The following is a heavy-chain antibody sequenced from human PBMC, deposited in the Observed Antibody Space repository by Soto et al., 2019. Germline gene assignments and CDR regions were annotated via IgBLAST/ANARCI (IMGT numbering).Heavy chain of an antibody. D-gene: IGHD4-17*01. CDR1: GFTFSSYA. CDR2: ISGSGGST. V-gene: IGHV3-23*01. J-gene: IGHJ1*01. CDR3: AKDWGGFGDYTAEYFQH. Sequence: EVQLLESGGGLVQPGGSLRLSCAASGFTFSSYAMSWVRQAPGKGLEWVSAISGSGGSTYYADSVKGRFTISRDNSKNTLYLQRNSLRAEDTAVYYCAKDWGGFGDYTAEYFQHWGQGTLVTVSS.